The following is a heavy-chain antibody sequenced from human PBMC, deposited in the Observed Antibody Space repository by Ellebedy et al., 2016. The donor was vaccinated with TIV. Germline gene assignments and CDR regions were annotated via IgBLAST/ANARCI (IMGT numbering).Heavy chain of an antibody. CDR3: ARVSTEAAAGPSYYYYYGMDV. D-gene: IGHD6-13*01. CDR2: IYYSGST. Sequence: MPGGSLRLSCTVSGGSISTYYWSWIRQPPGKGLEWIGYIYYSGSTNYNPSLKSRVTISVDTSKNQFSLKLTSVTAADTAVYYCARVSTEAAAGPSYYYYYGMDVWGQGTTVTVSS. CDR1: GGSISTYY. J-gene: IGHJ6*02. V-gene: IGHV4-59*01.